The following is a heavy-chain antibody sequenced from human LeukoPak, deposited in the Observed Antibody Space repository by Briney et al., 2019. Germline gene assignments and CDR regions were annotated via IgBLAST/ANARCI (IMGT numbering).Heavy chain of an antibody. CDR1: GGTFSSYA. CDR2: IIPIFGTA. J-gene: IGHJ4*02. Sequence: SVKVSCKASGGTFSSYAISWVRQAPGQGLEWMGGIIPIFGTANYAQKFQGRVTITTDESTSTAYMELSSLRSEDTAVYYCARVLRNFDWVFDNWGQGTLVTVSS. V-gene: IGHV1-69*05. D-gene: IGHD3-9*01. CDR3: ARVLRNFDWVFDN.